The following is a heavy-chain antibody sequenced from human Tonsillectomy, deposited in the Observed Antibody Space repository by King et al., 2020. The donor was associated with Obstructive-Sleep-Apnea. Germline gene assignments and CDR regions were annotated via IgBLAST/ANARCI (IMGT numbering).Heavy chain of an antibody. CDR3: AHRRGIAVAGTTYFDY. V-gene: IGHV2-5*02. CDR2: IYWDVDK. Sequence: ITLKESGPTLVKPTQTLTLTCTFSGFSLSTSGVGVGWIRQPPGKALEWLALIYWDVDKRYSPSLKSRLTITKDTSKNQVVLTMTNMDPVDTATYYCAHRRGIAVAGTTYFDYWGQGTLVTVSS. J-gene: IGHJ4*02. D-gene: IGHD6-19*01. CDR1: GFSLSTSGVG.